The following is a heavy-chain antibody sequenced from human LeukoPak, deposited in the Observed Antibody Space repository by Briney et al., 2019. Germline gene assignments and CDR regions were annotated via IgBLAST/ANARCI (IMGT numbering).Heavy chain of an antibody. CDR1: GGSVSSGSYY. Sequence: PSETLSLTCTVSGGSVSSGSYYWSWIRQPPGKGLEWIGYIYYSGSTNYNPSLKSRVTISVDTSKNLFSLKLSSVTAADTAVYYCARFAAKTWGPTVSNRYYFDYWGQGTLVTVSS. J-gene: IGHJ4*02. V-gene: IGHV4-61*01. CDR2: IYYSGST. D-gene: IGHD4-17*01. CDR3: ARFAAKTWGPTVSNRYYFDY.